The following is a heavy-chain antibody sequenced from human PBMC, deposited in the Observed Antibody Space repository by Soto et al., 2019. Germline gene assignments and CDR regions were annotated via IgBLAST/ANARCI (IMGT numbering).Heavy chain of an antibody. J-gene: IGHJ4*02. CDR1: GFTFSRHG. V-gene: IGHV3-23*01. CDR2: INPSGDST. D-gene: IGHD6-13*01. Sequence: ESLKISCVASGFTFSRHGLSWVRQAPGKGLEWVSTINPSGDSTFYADSVKGRFTISRDNSKNTVYLQMNSLSVGDTAVYLCAKVDGSTAGSFDYWGQGALVTVSS. CDR3: AKVDGSTAGSFDY.